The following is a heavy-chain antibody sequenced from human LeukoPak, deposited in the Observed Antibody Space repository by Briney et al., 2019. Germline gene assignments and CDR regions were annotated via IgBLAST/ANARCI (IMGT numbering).Heavy chain of an antibody. D-gene: IGHD1/OR15-1a*01. CDR1: GFTFSSYS. CDR3: GSPRWDNSYFDY. J-gene: IGHJ4*02. V-gene: IGHV3-74*01. Sequence: PGGSLRLSCAASGFTFSSYSMNWVRQAPGKGLVWVSRINSDGSITNYADSVKGRFTISRDNAKNTVYLQMYSLRVEDTAVYYCGSPRWDNSYFDYWGQGSLVTVSS. CDR2: INSDGSIT.